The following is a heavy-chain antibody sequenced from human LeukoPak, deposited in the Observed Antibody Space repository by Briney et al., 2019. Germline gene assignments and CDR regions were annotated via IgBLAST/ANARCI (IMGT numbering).Heavy chain of an antibody. D-gene: IGHD4-17*01. CDR3: ARVPPDDYGDYYYFDY. Sequence: PGGSLRLSCAASGFTFSSYSMNWVRQAPGKGLEWVSSISSSSYIYYADSVKGRFTISRDNAKNSLYLQMNCLRAEDTALYYCARVPPDDYGDYYYFDYWGQGTLVTVSS. CDR2: ISSSSYI. J-gene: IGHJ4*02. CDR1: GFTFSSYS. V-gene: IGHV3-21*04.